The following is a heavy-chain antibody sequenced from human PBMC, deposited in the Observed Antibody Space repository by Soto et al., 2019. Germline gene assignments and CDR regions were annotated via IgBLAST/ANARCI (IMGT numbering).Heavy chain of an antibody. V-gene: IGHV1-69*13. J-gene: IGHJ4*02. CDR2: VIPTFGTA. Sequence: VASVKVSCKASGGTFSSNSISWVRQAPGQGLEWMGGVIPTFGTAKYAQKFQGRVTITADASTNTSYMELRSLTSEDTAVYYCVRIGGGSPGDYWGQGTLVTVSS. CDR1: GGTFSSNS. CDR3: VRIGGGSPGDY.